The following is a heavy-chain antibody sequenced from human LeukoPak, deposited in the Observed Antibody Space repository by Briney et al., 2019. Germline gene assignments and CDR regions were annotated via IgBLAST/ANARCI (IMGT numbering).Heavy chain of an antibody. Sequence: SETLSLTCTVSGGSISSSSYYWGWIRQPPGKGLEWIGSIYYSGSTYYNPSLKSRVTISIDTSKNQFSLKLTSVPAADTAVYDCARAGFGLAPHRGTPFDYWGQGTLVTVSS. D-gene: IGHD3-10*01. J-gene: IGHJ4*02. CDR3: ARAGFGLAPHRGTPFDY. CDR2: IYYSGST. V-gene: IGHV4-39*07. CDR1: GGSISSSSYY.